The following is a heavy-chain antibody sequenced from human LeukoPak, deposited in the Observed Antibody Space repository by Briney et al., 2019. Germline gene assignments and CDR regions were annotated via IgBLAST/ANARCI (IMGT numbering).Heavy chain of an antibody. J-gene: IGHJ4*02. CDR1: GASTSSGGYY. D-gene: IGHD6-25*01. CDR2: IDYSETT. V-gene: IGHV4-31*03. Sequence: SETLSLNCTVSGASTSSGGYYWSWIRQHPVKGLEFIGYIDYSETTYYNPSLESRAGLSLDTSKNRFSLTVNSVTVEDSAVYFCARGLNHRSGHDTGYFDHWGQGTLVTVSS. CDR3: ARGLNHRSGHDTGYFDH.